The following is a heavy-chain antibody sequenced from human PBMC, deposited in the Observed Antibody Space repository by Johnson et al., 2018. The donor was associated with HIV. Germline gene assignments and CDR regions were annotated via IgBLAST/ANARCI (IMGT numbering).Heavy chain of an antibody. Sequence: QMQLVESGGGVVQPGRSLRLSCAASGFTFSTYGMHWVRQAPGKGLEWVAVMWYDGSNRYYADSVKGRFTISRDNSKNTLYLQMNSLRAEDTAVYYCARDFGLGELSYETVDAFDFWGPGTLVTVSS. CDR2: MWYDGSNR. J-gene: IGHJ3*01. V-gene: IGHV3-33*01. D-gene: IGHD3-16*02. CDR3: ARDFGLGELSYETVDAFDF. CDR1: GFTFSTYG.